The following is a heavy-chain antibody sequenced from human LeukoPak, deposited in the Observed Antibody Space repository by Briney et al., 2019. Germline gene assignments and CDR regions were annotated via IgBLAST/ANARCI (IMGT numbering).Heavy chain of an antibody. CDR3: AKPSVDVYRDLYYFDA. Sequence: PGGSLRLSCTASGFTFSRNAMSWVRQAPGQGLEWVSAISGYDSDTHYTYYADSVKGRFVISRDNSKNTLWLQMSSLRADDTAIYYCAKPSVDVYRDLYYFDAWGQGIQVTVSS. D-gene: IGHD4-17*01. CDR2: ISGYDSDTHYT. CDR1: GFTFSRNA. J-gene: IGHJ4*02. V-gene: IGHV3-23*01.